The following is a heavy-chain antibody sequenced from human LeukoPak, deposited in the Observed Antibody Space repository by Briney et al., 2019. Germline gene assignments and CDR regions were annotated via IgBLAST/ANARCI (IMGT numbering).Heavy chain of an antibody. J-gene: IGHJ4*02. D-gene: IGHD5-24*01. CDR3: ARHGGRDGYNYLGY. V-gene: IGHV4-59*08. CDR2: IYYSGST. Sequence: SETLSLTCTVSGGSISSYYWSWIRQPPGEGLEWIGYIYYSGSTNYNPSLKSRVTISVDTSKNQFSLKLSSVTAADTAVYCCARHGGRDGYNYLGYWGQGTLVTVSS. CDR1: GGSISSYY.